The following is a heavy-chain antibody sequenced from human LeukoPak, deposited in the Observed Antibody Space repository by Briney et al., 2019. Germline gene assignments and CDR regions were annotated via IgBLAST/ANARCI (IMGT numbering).Heavy chain of an antibody. Sequence: ASVKVSCKTSGYTFTGYCMYWVRQAPGQGLEWMGWINPDSGGTNYAQKFQGRVTMTRDTSISTAYMELSRLRSDDTAVYYCARDSGNGGYFDYWGQGTLVTVSS. V-gene: IGHV1-2*02. CDR1: GYTFTGYC. CDR2: INPDSGGT. D-gene: IGHD3-10*01. J-gene: IGHJ4*02. CDR3: ARDSGNGGYFDY.